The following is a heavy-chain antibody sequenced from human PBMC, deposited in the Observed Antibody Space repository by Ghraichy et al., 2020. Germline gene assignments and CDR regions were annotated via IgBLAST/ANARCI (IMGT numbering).Heavy chain of an antibody. V-gene: IGHV3-21*01. CDR1: GFTFSSYS. CDR2: ISSSSSYI. J-gene: IGHJ4*02. CDR3: ATWESRDYYDRRDY. Sequence: GGSLRLSCAASGFTFSSYSMNWVRQAPGKGLEWVSSISSSSSYIYYADSVKGRFTISRDNAKNSLYLQMNSLRAEDTAVYYCATWESRDYYDRRDYWGQGTLVTVSS. D-gene: IGHD3-22*01.